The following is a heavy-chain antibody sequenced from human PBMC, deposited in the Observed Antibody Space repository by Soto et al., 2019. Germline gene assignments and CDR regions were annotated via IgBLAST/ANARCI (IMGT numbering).Heavy chain of an antibody. CDR1: GGSISSYY. J-gene: IGHJ4*02. Sequence: QVQLQESGPGLVKPSETLSLTCTVSGGSISSYYLSWIRQHPGKGLEWIGYIYYSGRTNYNPSLKSRVTISVDTSKNQFSLKLSSVTAADTAVYYCARRWGPTFDFWGQGTLVTVSS. CDR2: IYYSGRT. CDR3: ARRWGPTFDF. D-gene: IGHD1-26*01. V-gene: IGHV4-59*01.